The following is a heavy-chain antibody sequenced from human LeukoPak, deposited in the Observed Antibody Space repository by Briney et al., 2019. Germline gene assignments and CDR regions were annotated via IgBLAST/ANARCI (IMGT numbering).Heavy chain of an antibody. V-gene: IGHV4-34*01. CDR1: GGSISSYY. CDR3: ARAPPGAATGYWFHP. D-gene: IGHD6-13*01. CDR2: INHSGNT. Sequence: PSETLSLTCTVSGGSISSYYWSLIRQPPGRGLEWIGEINHSGNTNYNPSLKSRVTISVDTSKNQFSLKLSSVTAADTAVYYCARAPPGAATGYWFHPWGQGTLVTVSS. J-gene: IGHJ5*02.